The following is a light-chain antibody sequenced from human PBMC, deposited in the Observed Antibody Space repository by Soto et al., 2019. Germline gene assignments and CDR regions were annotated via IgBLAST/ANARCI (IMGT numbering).Light chain of an antibody. J-gene: IGKJ1*01. CDR2: DAS. CDR3: QHYNSYSEA. Sequence: DLQMTQSPSTLSASVGDRVTITFRASQSISRSLAWYQQKPGRAPKLLIFDASSLESGVPSRFGGSGFGTEFTLTISSLQPDDFATYYCQHYNSYSEAFGQGTKVDIK. CDR1: QSISRS. V-gene: IGKV1-5*01.